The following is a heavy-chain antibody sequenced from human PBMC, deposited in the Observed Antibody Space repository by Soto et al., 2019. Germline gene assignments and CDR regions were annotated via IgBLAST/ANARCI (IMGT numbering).Heavy chain of an antibody. CDR2: INSDGSIT. V-gene: IGHV3-74*01. CDR3: ARTSSSWYVSFDY. D-gene: IGHD6-13*01. CDR1: GFTFSSYW. J-gene: IGHJ4*02. Sequence: PGGSLRLSCAASGFTFSSYWMHWVRQAPGKGTVWVSRINSDGSITSYADSVKGQFTISRDNAKNTLYLQMNSLRAEDTAVYYCARTSSSWYVSFDYWGQGTLVTVSS.